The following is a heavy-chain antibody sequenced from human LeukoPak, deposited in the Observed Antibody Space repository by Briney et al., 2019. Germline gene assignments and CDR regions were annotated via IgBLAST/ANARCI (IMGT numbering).Heavy chain of an antibody. D-gene: IGHD2-15*01. CDR3: ARENYCSGGSCYGYFDY. J-gene: IGHJ4*02. CDR2: IYTSGST. Sequence: PSETLSLTCTVSGGSISSYYWSWIRQPAGKGLEWIGRIYTSGSTNYNPSPKSRVTMSADTSKNQFSLKLSSVTAADTAVYYCARENYCSGGSCYGYFDYWGQGTLVTVSS. CDR1: GGSISSYY. V-gene: IGHV4-4*07.